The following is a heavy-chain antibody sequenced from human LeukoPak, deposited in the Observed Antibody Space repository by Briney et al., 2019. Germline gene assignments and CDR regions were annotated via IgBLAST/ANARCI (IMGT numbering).Heavy chain of an antibody. J-gene: IGHJ3*02. V-gene: IGHV1-2*04. D-gene: IGHD6-25*01. CDR1: GYTFTGYY. Sequence: ASVKVSCKASGYTFTGYYMHWVRQAPGQGLEWMGWINPNSGGTNYAQKFQGWVTMTRDTSISTAYMELSRLRSDDTAVYYCAREGGLSGNDAFDIWGQGIMVTVSS. CDR2: INPNSGGT. CDR3: AREGGLSGNDAFDI.